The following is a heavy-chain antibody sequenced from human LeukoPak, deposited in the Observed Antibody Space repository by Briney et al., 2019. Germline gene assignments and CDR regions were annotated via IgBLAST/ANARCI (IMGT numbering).Heavy chain of an antibody. Sequence: GSSVKVSCKASGGTFSSYAISWVRQAPGQGLEWMGGIIPIFGTANYAQKFQGRVTITADESTSTAYMELSSLRSEDTAVYSCARGITVVPGDWFDPWGQGTLVTVSS. CDR3: ARGITVVPGDWFDP. CDR1: GGTFSSYA. J-gene: IGHJ5*02. V-gene: IGHV1-69*01. CDR2: IIPIFGTA. D-gene: IGHD4-23*01.